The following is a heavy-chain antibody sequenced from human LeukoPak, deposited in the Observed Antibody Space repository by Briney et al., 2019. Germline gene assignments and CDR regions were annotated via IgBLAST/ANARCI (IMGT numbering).Heavy chain of an antibody. CDR2: ISGSGGST. D-gene: IGHD2-2*01. CDR3: AKFASTNCCRSDFDI. V-gene: IGHV3-23*01. CDR1: GFTFSSYA. Sequence: GGSLRLSCAASGFTFSSYAMSWVRQAPGKGLEWVSAISGSGGSTYYADSVKGRFTISRDNSKNTLSLLMHSLRAEDTAVYYCAKFASTNCCRSDFDIWGQGTMVTVSS. J-gene: IGHJ3*02.